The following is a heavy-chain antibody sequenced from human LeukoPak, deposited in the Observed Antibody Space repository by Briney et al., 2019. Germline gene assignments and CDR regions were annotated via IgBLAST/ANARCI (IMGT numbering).Heavy chain of an antibody. CDR3: ARAAAGKGLYYFDY. CDR1: GFTFSSYS. D-gene: IGHD6-13*01. V-gene: IGHV3-21*01. J-gene: IGHJ4*02. Sequence: GGSLRLSCAASGFTFSSYSMNWVRQAPGKGLGWVSSISSSSSYIYYADSVKGRFTISRDNAKNSLYLQMNGLRAEDTAVYYCARAAAGKGLYYFDYWGQGTLVTVSS. CDR2: ISSSSSYI.